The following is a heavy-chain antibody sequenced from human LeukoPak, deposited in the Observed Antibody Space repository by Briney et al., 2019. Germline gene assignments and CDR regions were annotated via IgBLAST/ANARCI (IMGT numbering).Heavy chain of an antibody. J-gene: IGHJ4*02. V-gene: IGHV3-7*01. CDR2: IKEDGGEK. CDR1: GVTSSSDW. D-gene: IGHD3-9*01. Sequence: GGSLRLSCAASGVTSSSDWMTWGRQAPGKGLEGVASIKEDGGEKYNVDSVKGRFTSSRDNAKNSLYLQMNSLTAQDTGVYYCARDYGYNNDWFGAPFDYWGQGTLVTVSS. CDR3: ARDYGYNNDWFGAPFDY.